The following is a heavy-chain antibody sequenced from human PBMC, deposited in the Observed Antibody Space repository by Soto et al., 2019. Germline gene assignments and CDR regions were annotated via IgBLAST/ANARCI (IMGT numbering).Heavy chain of an antibody. J-gene: IGHJ5*02. Sequence: QVRLVQSGAEVKRPGASVKVSCRASGYTFVDYARHWVRQAPGQGLEWVGWMNPKTGNIKSSHKFEDRVSITRDTATSTAYMELSGLRSEDTAVYFCTREAVVAENWFDPWGQGTLVTVSS. CDR2: MNPKTGNI. D-gene: IGHD3-22*01. CDR3: TREAVVAENWFDP. CDR1: GYTFVDYA. V-gene: IGHV1-3*01.